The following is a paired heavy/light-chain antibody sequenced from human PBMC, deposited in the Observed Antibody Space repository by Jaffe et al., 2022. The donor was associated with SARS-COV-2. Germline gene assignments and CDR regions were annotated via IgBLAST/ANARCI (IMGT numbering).Light chain of an antibody. Sequence: DVQMTQSPSSVSASVGDRVIITCRASQGINSWLAWYQQKPGKAPKLLIYAASSLQSGVPSRFSGSGSGTEFTLTISSLQPEDFATYYCEQADTFPITFGQGTRLDIK. J-gene: IGKJ5*01. CDR2: AAS. CDR1: QGINSW. CDR3: EQADTFPIT. V-gene: IGKV1D-12*01.
Heavy chain of an antibody. CDR2: IRSKAYGGRA. D-gene: IGHD6-13*01. CDR3: TRESQQRLVTGGNYYYMDF. J-gene: IGHJ6*03. Sequence: EVRLVESGGGLVQPGRSLRLSCSTSGFTFAYYAMSWFRQTPGGGLEWVAFIRSKAYGGRAEYAPSAEGRFSISRDDSKGILFLQMSGLRTEDTAVYYCTRESQQRLVTGGNYYYMDFWGEGTTVTVSS. CDR1: GFTFAYYA. V-gene: IGHV3-49*03.